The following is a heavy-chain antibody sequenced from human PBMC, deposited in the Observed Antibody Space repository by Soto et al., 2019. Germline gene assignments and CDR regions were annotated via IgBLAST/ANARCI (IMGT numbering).Heavy chain of an antibody. CDR3: ARDEGVASGN. V-gene: IGHV1-3*04. Sequence: ASVKVSCKASGYTFSGYAMHWARQAPGQRLEWMGWISSGDDNTKYSQKFQDRVTITRDTSASTAYMELSSLTFEDTAVYYCARDEGVASGNWGQGTLVTVSS. CDR2: ISSGDDNT. D-gene: IGHD6-19*01. CDR1: GYTFSGYA. J-gene: IGHJ4*02.